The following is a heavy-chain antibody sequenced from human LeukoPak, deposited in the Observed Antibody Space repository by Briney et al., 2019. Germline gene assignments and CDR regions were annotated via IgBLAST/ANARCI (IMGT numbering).Heavy chain of an antibody. CDR3: AKDSSSATVFDY. CDR1: GFTFSSYG. V-gene: IGHV3-23*01. J-gene: IGHJ4*02. CDR2: ISGSGGST. Sequence: GGSLRLSCAASGFTFSSYGMSWVRQAPGKGREWVSAISGSGGSTYYADSVKGRFTISRANSKNTLYLQMNSLRAEDTAVYYCAKDSSSATVFDYWGQGTLVTVSS. D-gene: IGHD4-17*01.